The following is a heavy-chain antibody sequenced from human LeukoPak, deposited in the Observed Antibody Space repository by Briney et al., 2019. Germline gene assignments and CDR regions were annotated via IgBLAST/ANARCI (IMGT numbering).Heavy chain of an antibody. CDR2: IYYSGST. J-gene: IGHJ4*02. CDR3: AREVPYYYDSSGYYYYFDY. CDR1: GGSISSYY. V-gene: IGHV4-59*01. D-gene: IGHD3-22*01. Sequence: SETLSLTCTVSGGSISSYYWSWIRQPPGKGLEWIGYIYYSGSTNYNPSLKGRVTISVDTSKNQFSLKLSSVTAADTAVYYCAREVPYYYDSSGYYYYFDYWGQGTLVTVSS.